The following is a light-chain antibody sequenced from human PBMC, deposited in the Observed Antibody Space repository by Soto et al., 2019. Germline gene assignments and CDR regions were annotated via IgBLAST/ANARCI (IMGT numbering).Light chain of an antibody. J-gene: IGKJ1*01. Sequence: DLQMTQSPSALSASVGDEVTITCRASQTIMTYLNWYQLKPGKPPRLLIYAASSLQSGVPSRFSGSGSGTDFTLTITSLQPEDFATYSCQLSYNSPQTFGQGTKVEIK. CDR1: QTIMTY. CDR3: QLSYNSPQT. V-gene: IGKV1-39*01. CDR2: AAS.